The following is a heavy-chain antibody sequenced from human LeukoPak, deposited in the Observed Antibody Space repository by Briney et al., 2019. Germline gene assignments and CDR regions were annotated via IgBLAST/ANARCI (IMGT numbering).Heavy chain of an antibody. CDR1: GFTFSTYW. J-gene: IGHJ4*02. V-gene: IGHV3-7*03. D-gene: IGHD2-2*02. CDR3: ARVYTGNRWHFDY. Sequence: QAGVSLRLSCAASGFTFSTYWMSWVRQAPGKGLECVANIKRDGSEKYYVDSVKGRFTIFRDDAKSSLYLQTNSLRAEDTAVYFCARVYTGNRWHFDYWGQGTLVTVSS. CDR2: IKRDGSEK.